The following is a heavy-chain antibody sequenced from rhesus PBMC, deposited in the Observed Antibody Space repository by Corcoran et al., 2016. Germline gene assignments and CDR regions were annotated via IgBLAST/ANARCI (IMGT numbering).Heavy chain of an antibody. CDR3: ARDPPFLLDV. V-gene: IGHV4-160*01. Sequence: QVQLQESGPGLVKPSETLSLTCAVSGGSFTSSWWGWIRQPPGQGLEWIGSIYGSGGSTEYNPSLKSRATISRDTSKNQFSLKLSSVTAADTAVYYCARDPPFLLDVWGPGVLVTVSS. J-gene: IGHJ5-1*01. CDR1: GGSFTSSW. CDR2: IYGSGGST.